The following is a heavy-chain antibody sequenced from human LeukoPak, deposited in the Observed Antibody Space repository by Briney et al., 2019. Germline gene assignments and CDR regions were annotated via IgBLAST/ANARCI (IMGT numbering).Heavy chain of an antibody. J-gene: IGHJ6*04. CDR1: GFTFSSYS. V-gene: IGHV3-48*01. CDR3: AELGITMIGGV. Sequence: GGSLRLSCAASGFTFSSYSMYWVRQAPGKGLEWVSYISSSSNTIYYADSVKGRFTISRDNAKNSLYLQMNSLRAEDTAVYYCAELGITMIGGVWGKGTTVTISS. CDR2: ISSSSNTI. D-gene: IGHD3-10*02.